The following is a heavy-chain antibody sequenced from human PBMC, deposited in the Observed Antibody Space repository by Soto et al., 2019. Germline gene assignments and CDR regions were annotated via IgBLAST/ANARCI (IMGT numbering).Heavy chain of an antibody. D-gene: IGHD3-22*01. CDR3: TTSRITMIRTYYYYGMDV. V-gene: IGHV3-15*07. CDR2: IKSKTDGGTT. CDR1: GFTFSNAW. J-gene: IGHJ6*02. Sequence: GGSLRLSCAASGFTFSNAWMNWVRQAPGKGLEWVGRIKSKTDGGTTDYAAPVKGRFTISRDDSKNTLYLQMNSLKTEDTAVYYCTTSRITMIRTYYYYGMDVWGQGTTVTVSS.